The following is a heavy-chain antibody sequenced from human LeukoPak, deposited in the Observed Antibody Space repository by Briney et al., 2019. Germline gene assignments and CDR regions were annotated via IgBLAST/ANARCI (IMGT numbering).Heavy chain of an antibody. Sequence: SETLSLTCAVSGGSINNYYWSWIRQPPGKGLQWIGSFYYSGSTYYNPSLKSRVTIYVDTSKNQFSLKLSSVTAADTAVYYCARGRRDGYNLEYFDKWGQGTLVTVSS. CDR2: FYYSGST. J-gene: IGHJ4*02. D-gene: IGHD5-24*01. CDR1: GGSINNYY. CDR3: ARGRRDGYNLEYFDK. V-gene: IGHV4-59*05.